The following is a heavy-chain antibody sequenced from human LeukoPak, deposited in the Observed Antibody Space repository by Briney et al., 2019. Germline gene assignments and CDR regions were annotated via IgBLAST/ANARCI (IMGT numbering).Heavy chain of an antibody. J-gene: IGHJ4*02. D-gene: IGHD4-11*01. CDR2: VSLSGSP. CDR3: ARSEINDYSRF. CDR1: GYSLRNGYH. Sequence: SETLSLTCSVSGYSLRNGYHWAWFRQPPGKRLEWLGSVSLSGSPYDNLSFKSRVSMSVDASKNQFSLKMRAVTAADSAVYFCARSEINDYSRFWGQGILVTVSS. V-gene: IGHV4-38-2*02.